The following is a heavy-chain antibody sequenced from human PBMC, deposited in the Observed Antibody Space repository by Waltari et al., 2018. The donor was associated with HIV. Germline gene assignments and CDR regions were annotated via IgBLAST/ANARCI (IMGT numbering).Heavy chain of an antibody. Sequence: QVQLVQSGAEVKKPGASVKVSCKASGYTFVTYDINWVRQAPGQGLEWMGWMNSKRGNTGYAQKFQGRVTMTRNTSISTSYMELSSLRSEDTAVYYCVRGGPHYDWSWFDPWGQGTLVTVSS. CDR1: GYTFVTYD. V-gene: IGHV1-8*01. CDR2: MNSKRGNT. D-gene: IGHD3-3*01. J-gene: IGHJ5*02. CDR3: VRGGPHYDWSWFDP.